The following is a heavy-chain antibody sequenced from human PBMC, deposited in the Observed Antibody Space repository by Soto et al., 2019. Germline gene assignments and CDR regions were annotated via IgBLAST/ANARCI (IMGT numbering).Heavy chain of an antibody. Sequence: EVQLLESGGGLVQPGGSLRLSCAASGFTFSSYAMSWVRQAPGKGLEWVSSISTSGGSTYYADSVKGRFTISRDNSNNTLYLQMNSLRGEDTAVYYCSLSDRYYGMDVCGLGTTVTVSS. CDR1: GFTFSSYA. J-gene: IGHJ6*02. CDR3: SLSDRYYGMDV. CDR2: ISTSGGST. V-gene: IGHV3-23*01.